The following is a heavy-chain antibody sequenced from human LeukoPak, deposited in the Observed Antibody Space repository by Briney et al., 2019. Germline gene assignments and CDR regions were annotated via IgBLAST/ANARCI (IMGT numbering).Heavy chain of an antibody. CDR2: INYSGST. V-gene: IGHV4-59*01. Sequence: PSETLSLTCTVSGGSISSYYWSWIRQPPGKGLGWIGYINYSGSTNYNPSLKSRVTISVDTSKNQFSLKLSSVTAADTALYYCASTGEMYSSGWYWYFGLWGRGTLVTVSS. J-gene: IGHJ2*01. CDR1: GGSISSYY. CDR3: ASTGEMYSSGWYWYFGL. D-gene: IGHD6-19*01.